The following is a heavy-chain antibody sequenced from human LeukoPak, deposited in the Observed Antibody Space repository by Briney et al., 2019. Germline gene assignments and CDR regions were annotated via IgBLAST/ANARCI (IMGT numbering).Heavy chain of an antibody. Sequence: GGSLRLSCAASGFTFSSYWMHWVRQAPGKGLVWVSHINSDGSSTTYADSVKGRFAISRDNAKNTLYLQMNSLRAEDTAVYYCARDRDIVVNGMDVWGQGTTVTVSS. V-gene: IGHV3-74*01. D-gene: IGHD2-2*01. CDR1: GFTFSSYW. J-gene: IGHJ6*02. CDR3: ARDRDIVVNGMDV. CDR2: INSDGSST.